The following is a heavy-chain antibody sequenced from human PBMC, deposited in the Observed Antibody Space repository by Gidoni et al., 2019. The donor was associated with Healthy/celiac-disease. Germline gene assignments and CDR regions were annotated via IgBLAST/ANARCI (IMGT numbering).Heavy chain of an antibody. D-gene: IGHD5-18*01. J-gene: IGHJ6*03. CDR2: IWYDGSNK. CDR1: GFTFSSYG. V-gene: IGHV3-33*01. CDR3: ARDLSGYSYGIYYYYYMDV. Sequence: QVQLVESGGGVVQPGRSLRLSCAASGFTFSSYGMHWVRQAPGKGLEWVAVIWYDGSNKYYADSVKGRFTISRDNSKNTLYLQMNSLRAEDTAVYYCARDLSGYSYGIYYYYYMDVWGKGTTVTVSS.